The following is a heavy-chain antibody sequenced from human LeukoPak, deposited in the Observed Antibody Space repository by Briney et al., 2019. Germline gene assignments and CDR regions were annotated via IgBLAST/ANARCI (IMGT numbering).Heavy chain of an antibody. CDR1: GGSFSGYY. V-gene: IGHV4-34*01. D-gene: IGHD4-17*01. CDR3: ARESVTIADSAYYYYYYMDV. CDR2: IYYSGST. Sequence: PSETLSLTCAVYGGSFSGYYWSWIRQPPGKGLEWIGSIYYSGSTYYNPSLKSRVTISVDTSKNQFSLKLSSVTAADTAVYYCARESVTIADSAYYYYYYMDVWGKGTTVTVSS. J-gene: IGHJ6*03.